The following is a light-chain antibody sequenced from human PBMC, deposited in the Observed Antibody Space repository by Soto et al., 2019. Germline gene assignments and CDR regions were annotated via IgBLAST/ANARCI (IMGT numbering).Light chain of an antibody. Sequence: QSVLTQPPSVSGSPGQRGTISFTGNSSNLGAGYDVHCYQQLPGTAAKLVIYGNRNRPSGVPERFSGYKSGTSASLAITGLQAEDEAEYYCQAYDYSRTASVFCGGTKLTV. CDR1: SSNLGAGYD. CDR3: QAYDYSRTASV. J-gene: IGLJ3*02. CDR2: GNR. V-gene: IGLV1-40*01.